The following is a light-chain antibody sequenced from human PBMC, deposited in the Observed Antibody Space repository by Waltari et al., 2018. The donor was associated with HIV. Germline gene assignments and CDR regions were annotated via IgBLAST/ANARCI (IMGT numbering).Light chain of an antibody. CDR1: QSVNSY. Sequence: IVLTQSPPTLSLSPGERAPLSCRASQSVNSYVAWYQQKPGQPPRLLIYDASNRAAGIPARFSGSGSGTDFTLTMSSLEPEDFAVYYCQQRSNWPITFGQGTRLEMK. V-gene: IGKV3-11*01. J-gene: IGKJ5*01. CDR2: DAS. CDR3: QQRSNWPIT.